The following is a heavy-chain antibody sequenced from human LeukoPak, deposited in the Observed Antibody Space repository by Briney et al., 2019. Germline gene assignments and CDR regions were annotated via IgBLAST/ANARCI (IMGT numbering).Heavy chain of an antibody. J-gene: IGHJ4*02. CDR3: ARGEYGDPFFDY. CDR1: GGSISRNNNY. Sequence: SGTLSLTCTVSGGSISRNNNYWGWIRQPPGKGLEAIGSIHYSGSTYYNPSLKSRVTISVDTSNNQFSLNLGSVTAADTAVYYCARGEYGDPFFDYWGQGSLATVSS. CDR2: IHYSGST. D-gene: IGHD4-17*01. V-gene: IGHV4-39*02.